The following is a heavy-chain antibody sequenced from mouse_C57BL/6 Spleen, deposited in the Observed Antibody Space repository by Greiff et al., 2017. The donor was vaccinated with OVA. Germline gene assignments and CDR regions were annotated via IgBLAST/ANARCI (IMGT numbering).Heavy chain of an antibody. D-gene: IGHD2-1*01. V-gene: IGHV5-16*01. J-gene: IGHJ2*01. CDR2: INYDGSST. CDR3: AREEREKLLFFDY. Sequence: EVKLMESEGGLVQPGSSMKLSCTASGFTFSDYYMAWVRQVPEKGLEWVANINYDGSSTYYLDSLKSRFIISRDNAKNILYLQMSSLKSEDTATYYCAREEREKLLFFDYWGQGTTLTVSS. CDR1: GFTFSDYY.